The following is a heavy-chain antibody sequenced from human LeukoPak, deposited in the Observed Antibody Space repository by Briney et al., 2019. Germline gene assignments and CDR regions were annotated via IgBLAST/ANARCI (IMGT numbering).Heavy chain of an antibody. V-gene: IGHV3-53*01. Sequence: QPGGSLRLSCAASGFTVSSNYMSWVRQAPGKGLEWVSVIYSGGSTYYADSVKGRFTISRDNSKSTLYLQMNSLRAEDTAVYYCARVLRYFDWLSHCYYGMDVWGQGTTVTVSS. J-gene: IGHJ6*02. D-gene: IGHD3-9*01. CDR1: GFTVSSNY. CDR3: ARVLRYFDWLSHCYYGMDV. CDR2: IYSGGST.